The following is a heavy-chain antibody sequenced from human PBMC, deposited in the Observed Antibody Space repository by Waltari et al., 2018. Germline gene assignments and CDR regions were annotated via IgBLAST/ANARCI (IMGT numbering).Heavy chain of an antibody. CDR1: GGSLSSFY. D-gene: IGHD2-8*02. CDR3: VRLEDCTGPGGNCYSADSFAMDV. J-gene: IGHJ6*02. V-gene: IGHV4-34*02. Sequence: QVQLQQWGAGVLQPSETLSLTCAVYGGSLSSFYWGWIRQPPGKGLEWIGEINHAGYTNYNPSRRSRVSLLVDTSKSQFALKVNTVTAADTAVYYCVRLEDCTGPGGNCYSADSFAMDVWGQGTTVTVSS. CDR2: INHAGYT.